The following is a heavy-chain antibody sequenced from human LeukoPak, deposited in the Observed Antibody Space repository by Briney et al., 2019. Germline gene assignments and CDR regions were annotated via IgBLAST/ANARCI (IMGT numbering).Heavy chain of an antibody. J-gene: IGHJ5*02. V-gene: IGHV1-8*02. CDR1: GYTFTSYG. CDR2: MNPNSGNT. CDR3: ARWGCSGGSCYSVFSWFDP. Sequence: ASVKVSCKASGYTFTSYGISWVRQAPGQGLEWMGWMNPNSGNTGYAQKFQGRVTMTRNTSISTAYMELSSLRSEDTAVYYCARWGCSGGSCYSVFSWFDPWGQGTLVTVSS. D-gene: IGHD2-15*01.